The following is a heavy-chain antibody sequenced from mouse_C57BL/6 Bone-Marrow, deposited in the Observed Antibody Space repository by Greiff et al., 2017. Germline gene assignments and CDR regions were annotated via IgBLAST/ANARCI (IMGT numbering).Heavy chain of an antibody. Sequence: VQLQQSGPELVKPGASVKISCKASGYSFTGYYMNWVKQSPEKSLEWIGEITPSTGGTTYNQKFKAKATLTVDKSSSTAYMQIKSLTSEDSAVYYCARSRSESSGYVWFAYWGQGTLVTVSA. CDR3: ARSRSESSGYVWFAY. D-gene: IGHD3-2*02. CDR1: GYSFTGYY. CDR2: ITPSTGGT. V-gene: IGHV1-42*01. J-gene: IGHJ3*01.